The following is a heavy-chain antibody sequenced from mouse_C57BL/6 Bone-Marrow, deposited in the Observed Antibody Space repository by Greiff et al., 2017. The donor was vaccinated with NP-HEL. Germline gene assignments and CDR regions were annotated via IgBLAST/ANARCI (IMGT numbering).Heavy chain of an antibody. D-gene: IGHD2-1*01. Sequence: QVQLQQSGAELVKPGASVKLSCKASGYTFTSYWMHWVKQRPGQGLEWIGMIHPNSGSTNYNEKFKSKATLTVDKSSSTAYMQLSSLTSEDSAVYYCARYWGNYGDYWGQGTSVTVSS. CDR1: GYTFTSYW. V-gene: IGHV1-64*01. J-gene: IGHJ4*01. CDR3: ARYWGNYGDY. CDR2: IHPNSGST.